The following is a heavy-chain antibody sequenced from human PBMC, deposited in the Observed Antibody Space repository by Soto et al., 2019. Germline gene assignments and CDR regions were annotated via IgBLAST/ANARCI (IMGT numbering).Heavy chain of an antibody. CDR1: LFTFRRYG. V-gene: IGHV3-30*18. J-gene: IGHJ6*02. CDR3: AKDVSWYYDSSGSPSFPKSYGMDV. CDR2: ISYDGSNK. D-gene: IGHD3-22*01. Sequence: LRLSCGPCLFTFRRYGMHCVRQAPVKWLEWVAVISYDGSNKYYADSVKGRFTISRDNSKNTLYLQMNSLRAEDTAVYYCAKDVSWYYDSSGSPSFPKSYGMDVWGQGTTVTVSS.